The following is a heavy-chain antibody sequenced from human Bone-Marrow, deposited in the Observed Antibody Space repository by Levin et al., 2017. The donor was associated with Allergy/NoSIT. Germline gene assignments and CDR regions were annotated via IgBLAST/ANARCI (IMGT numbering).Heavy chain of an antibody. CDR1: GFSLTTVGVG. D-gene: IGHD1-1*01. CDR3: AYDGGTTDGTDWFAP. V-gene: IGHV2-5*01. Sequence: SGPTLVKPTQTLTLTCTFSGFSLTTVGVGVGWIRQPPGKALECLGLIYWNDDKRYSPSLKDRLTITKDTSRNQVVLTMTNMDPVDTATYYCAYDGGTTDGTDWFAPWGQGTLVTVSS. J-gene: IGHJ5*02. CDR2: IYWNDDK.